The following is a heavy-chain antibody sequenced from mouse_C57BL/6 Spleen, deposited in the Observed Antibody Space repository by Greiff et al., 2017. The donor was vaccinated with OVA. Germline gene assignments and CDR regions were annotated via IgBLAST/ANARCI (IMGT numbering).Heavy chain of an antibody. CDR3: ARGDWGFAY. CDR1: GYTFTSYW. J-gene: IGHJ3*01. D-gene: IGHD4-1*01. V-gene: IGHV1-69*01. Sequence: QVQLQQPGAELVMPGASVKLSCKASGYTFTSYWMHWVKQRPGQGLEWIGEIDPSDSYTNYNQKFKGKSTLTVDKYSSTAYMQLSSLTSEDSAVYYCARGDWGFAYWGQGTLVTVSA. CDR2: IDPSDSYT.